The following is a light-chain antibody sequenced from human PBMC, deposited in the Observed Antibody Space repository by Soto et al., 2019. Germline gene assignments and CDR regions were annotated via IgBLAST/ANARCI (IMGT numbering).Light chain of an antibody. J-gene: IGKJ4*01. CDR3: QQRHDWPPT. V-gene: IGKV3-11*01. CDR1: QSVSSF. CDR2: FAS. Sequence: EIVLTQSPATLSLSPGERATLSCRASQSVSSFLAWYQQRPGQAPRLLIYFASNRAAGVPPRFSGNGSGTDFTLTISSLEPEDFAVYSCQQRHDWPPTFGGGTKVEI.